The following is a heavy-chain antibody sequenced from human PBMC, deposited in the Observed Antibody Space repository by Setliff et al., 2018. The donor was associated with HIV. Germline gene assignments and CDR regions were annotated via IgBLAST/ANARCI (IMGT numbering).Heavy chain of an antibody. CDR3: ARRIDDSGSFPDKNWFDT. CDR1: GDSISSYS. V-gene: IGHV4-4*09. J-gene: IGHJ5*02. Sequence: LSLTCTVSGDSISSYSWNWIRQSPGGGLEWIGFIFSNGSTKYNPSLQSRVTMSIDTSKNQFSLRLTSVTAADTAVYYCARRIDDSGSFPDKNWFDTWGQGSLVTVSS. CDR2: IFSNGST. D-gene: IGHD3-10*01.